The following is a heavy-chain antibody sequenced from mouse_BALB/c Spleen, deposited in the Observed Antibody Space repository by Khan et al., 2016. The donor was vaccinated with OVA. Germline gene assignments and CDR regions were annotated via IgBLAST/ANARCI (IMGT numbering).Heavy chain of an antibody. V-gene: IGHV3-2*02. CDR1: GYSITRDYA. D-gene: IGHD4-1*01. J-gene: IGHJ4*01. CDR2: ISNSGST. Sequence: EVQLQESGPGLVKPSQSLSLTCTVTGYSITRDYAWNWIRQFPGNKLEWMGYISNSGSTSYNPSLKSRISITRATSKNQFFLQLNSATTEDTATYYCASELGRYYAMDYWGQGTSVTVSS. CDR3: ASELGRYYAMDY.